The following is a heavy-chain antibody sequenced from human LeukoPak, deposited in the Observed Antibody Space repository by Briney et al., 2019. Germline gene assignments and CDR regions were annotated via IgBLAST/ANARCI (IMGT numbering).Heavy chain of an antibody. Sequence: PGGSLRLSCAASGFTFSSFSMNWVRQAPGKGLEWVSTVSTGGAATYYADSVKGRFTISRDNSKNTLYLQMNSLRAEDTAVYYCAKDPLSIAVAGAEYYFDYWGQGTLVTVSS. D-gene: IGHD6-19*01. V-gene: IGHV3-23*01. CDR1: GFTFSSFS. J-gene: IGHJ4*02. CDR2: VSTGGAAT. CDR3: AKDPLSIAVAGAEYYFDY.